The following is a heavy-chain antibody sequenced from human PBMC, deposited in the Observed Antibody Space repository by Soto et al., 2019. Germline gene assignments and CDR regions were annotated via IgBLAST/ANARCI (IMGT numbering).Heavy chain of an antibody. CDR2: ISSSSSRI. CDR1: GFTFSSYS. V-gene: IGHV3-48*01. CDR3: ARDPDQWDLPAGSLDY. J-gene: IGHJ4*02. Sequence: PGGSLRLSCAASGFTFSSYSMDWVRQAPGKGLEWVSYISSSSSRIYYADSVKGRFTISRDNAKNSLYLQMNGLRAEDTAVYYCARDPDQWDLPAGSLDYWGQGTLVTVSS. D-gene: IGHD1-26*01.